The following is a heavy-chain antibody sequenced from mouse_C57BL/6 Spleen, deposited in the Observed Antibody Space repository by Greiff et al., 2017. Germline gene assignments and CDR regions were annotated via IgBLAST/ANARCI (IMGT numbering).Heavy chain of an antibody. CDR1: GYTFTDYY. J-gene: IGHJ2*01. D-gene: IGHD4-1*01. V-gene: IGHV1-26*01. CDR3: ARKVLTGTDYFDY. CDR2: INPNNGGT. Sequence: VQLQQSGPELVKPGASVKISCKASGYTFTDYYMNWVKQSHGKSLEWIGDINPNNGGTSYNQKFKGKDTLTVDKSSSTAYMELRSLTSEDSAVYYCARKVLTGTDYFDYWGQGTTLTVSS.